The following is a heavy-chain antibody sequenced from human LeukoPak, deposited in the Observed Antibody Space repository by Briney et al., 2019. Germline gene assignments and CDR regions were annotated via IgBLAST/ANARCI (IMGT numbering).Heavy chain of an antibody. CDR2: TQQDGNEK. CDR1: GFTFSDSH. J-gene: IGHJ4*02. CDR3: ARGRSVPGY. Sequence: GGSLRLSCAASGFTFSDSHMSWVRQAPGKGLEWVASTQQDGNEKYFVDSVKGRFTISRDNAKNSLYLQMNSLRAEDTAVYYCARGRSVPGYWGQGTLVTVSS. V-gene: IGHV3-7*01.